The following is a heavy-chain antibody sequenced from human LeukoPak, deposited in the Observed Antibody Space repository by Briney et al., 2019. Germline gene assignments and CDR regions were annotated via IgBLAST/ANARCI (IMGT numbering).Heavy chain of an antibody. V-gene: IGHV4-59*08. Sequence: PSETLSLTCNVSGGSISTYYWSWIRQPPGKGLEWIGYISDGGVTSYNPSLKGRVTISVDSPKNRFSLRLTSLTAVDTALYYCARHGGTHYYFDYWGPGSLVTVSS. CDR3: ARHGGTHYYFDY. CDR2: ISDGGVT. CDR1: GGSISTYY. D-gene: IGHD1-26*01. J-gene: IGHJ4*02.